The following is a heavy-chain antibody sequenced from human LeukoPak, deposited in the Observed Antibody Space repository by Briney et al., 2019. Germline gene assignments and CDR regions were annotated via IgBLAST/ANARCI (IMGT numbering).Heavy chain of an antibody. CDR1: GFTFRTYA. CDR3: AKDKAPDSCHTPSDF. V-gene: IGHV3-23*01. CDR2: ISDSGDGT. J-gene: IGHJ4*02. D-gene: IGHD2-2*02. Sequence: GVCLRLSCAASGFTFRTYAMSWVRQAPGKGLEWVTGISDSGDGTYYAESEKGRFTISRDNSKNTVFLQMNSLRADDTAKYYCAKDKAPDSCHTPSDFWGQGTLVTVSS.